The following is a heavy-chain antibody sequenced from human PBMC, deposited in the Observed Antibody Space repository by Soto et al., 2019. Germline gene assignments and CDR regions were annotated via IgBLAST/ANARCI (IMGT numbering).Heavy chain of an antibody. V-gene: IGHV4-31*03. Sequence: QVQLQESGPGLVKPSQTLSLTCTVSGGSISIDGYYWSWIRQHPGKGLEWIGYIYYSGSTYYNPSLKSRVTISVDTSKNQFSLKLSSVTAADTAVYYCARDSSSSWYFDLWGRGALVTVSS. J-gene: IGHJ2*01. CDR1: GGSISIDGYY. CDR2: IYYSGST. CDR3: ARDSSSSWYFDL.